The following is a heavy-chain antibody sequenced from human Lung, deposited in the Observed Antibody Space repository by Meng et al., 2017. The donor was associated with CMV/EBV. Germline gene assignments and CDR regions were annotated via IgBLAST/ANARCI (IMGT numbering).Heavy chain of an antibody. V-gene: IGHV1-18*01. CDR2: IRVYNGDT. CDR3: ARRGPSDCGVACLAWFDH. J-gene: IGHJ5*02. Sequence: VKDSXKASGYIFICHGTNWVRQAPGHGLEGMGWIRVYNGDTKYAQNFQGRVTMTTDTSTSKADMELRRLRSNDTAVYYCARRGPSDCGVACLAWFDHWGQGTLVTVSS. CDR1: GYIFICHG. D-gene: IGHD2-21*01.